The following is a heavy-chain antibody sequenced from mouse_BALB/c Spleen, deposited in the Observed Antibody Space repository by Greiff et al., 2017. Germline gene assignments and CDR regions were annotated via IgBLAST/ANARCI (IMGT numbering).Heavy chain of an antibody. V-gene: IGHV5-17*02. CDR2: ISSGSSTI. J-gene: IGHJ2*01. D-gene: IGHD2-3*01. CDR1: GFTFSSFG. Sequence: EVKLVESGGGLVQPGGSRKLSCVASGFTFSSFGMHWVRQAPEKELEWVAYISSGSSTIYYADTVKGRFTISRDNPKNTLFLQITSLRSEDTAMYYCARNLYDYFDYWGQGTTLTVSS. CDR3: ARNLYDYFDY.